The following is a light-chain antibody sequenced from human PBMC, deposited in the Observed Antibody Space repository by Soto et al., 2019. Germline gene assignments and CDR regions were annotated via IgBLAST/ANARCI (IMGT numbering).Light chain of an antibody. Sequence: EIVLTQSPVTLSLSPGERATLSCRASLIVNTNYLAWYQQRPGQAPRLLIYSVSRRATGIPDRFSGSGSGTDFTLSISRLEPEDFAVYYCQVYDNTRIYTFGQGTRLQIK. V-gene: IGKV3-20*01. CDR2: SVS. CDR3: QVYDNTRIYT. J-gene: IGKJ2*01. CDR1: LIVNTNY.